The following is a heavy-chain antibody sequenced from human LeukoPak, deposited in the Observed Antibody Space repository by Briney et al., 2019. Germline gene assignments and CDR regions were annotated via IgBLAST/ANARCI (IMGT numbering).Heavy chain of an antibody. CDR3: ASLVNSGYSGGFDY. Sequence: GESLKISCKGSGYSFTSYWIGWVRQMPGKGLEWMGIIYPGDSDTTYSPSFQGHLTISVDKSINTAYLQWSSLKASDTALYYCASLVNSGYSGGFDYWGQGTLVTVSS. J-gene: IGHJ4*02. V-gene: IGHV5-51*01. CDR1: GYSFTSYW. CDR2: IYPGDSDT. D-gene: IGHD5-12*01.